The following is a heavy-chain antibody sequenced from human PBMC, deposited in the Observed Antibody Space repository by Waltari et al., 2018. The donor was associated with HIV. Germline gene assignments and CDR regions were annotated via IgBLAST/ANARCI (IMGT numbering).Heavy chain of an antibody. D-gene: IGHD3-22*01. CDR1: GGTFSSYA. J-gene: IGHJ3*02. Sequence: QVQLVQSGAEVKKPGSSVKVSCKASGGTFSSYAISWVRQAPGQGLEWMGRIIPILGIANYAQKFQGRVTITADKSTSTAYMELSSLRSEDTAVYYCAFRKDYDSSGYHRRAFDIWGQGTMVTVSS. CDR2: IIPILGIA. CDR3: AFRKDYDSSGYHRRAFDI. V-gene: IGHV1-69*04.